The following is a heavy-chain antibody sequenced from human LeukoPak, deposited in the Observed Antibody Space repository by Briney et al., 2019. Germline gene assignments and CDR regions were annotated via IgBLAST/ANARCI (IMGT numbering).Heavy chain of an antibody. V-gene: IGHV3-23*01. CDR3: AIIYGSGNYCGD. CDR2: VSGSGDTT. CDR1: GFTFSSYA. Sequence: GGSLRLSCAASGFTFSSYAMTWVRQASGKGLEWLSVVSGSGDTTFYTDSVKGRFTISRDNSKNTLYLQMNSLRVEDTAIYFCAIIYGSGNYCGDWGQGTLLSLSS. D-gene: IGHD3-10*01. J-gene: IGHJ4*02.